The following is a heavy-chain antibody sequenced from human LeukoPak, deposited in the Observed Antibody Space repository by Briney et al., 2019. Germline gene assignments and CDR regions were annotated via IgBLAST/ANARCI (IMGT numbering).Heavy chain of an antibody. D-gene: IGHD3-10*01. J-gene: IGHJ3*01. CDR3: CYGSGTFFNDAFDF. V-gene: IGHV4-39*07. CDR1: GVSISSSSYY. Sequence: SETLSLTCTVSGVSISSSSYYWGWIRQPPGKGLEWIGSIYYSGSTYYNPSLKSRVTLSIDTSKNQFSLNVKSVIAADAAVYYCCYGSGTFFNDAFDFWGQGTMVTVSS. CDR2: IYYSGST.